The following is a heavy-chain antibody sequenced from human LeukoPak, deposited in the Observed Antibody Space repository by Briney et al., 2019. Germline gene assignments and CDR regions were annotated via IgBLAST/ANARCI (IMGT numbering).Heavy chain of an antibody. J-gene: IGHJ6*02. V-gene: IGHV3-30*04. CDR3: ARFTTVTTHYYGMDV. Sequence: PGGSLTLSCAASGFTFSHYSMHWVRQAPGKGLEWVAVISYDGSNKYYADSVKGRFTISRDNAKNSLYLQMNSLRDEDTAVYYCARFTTVTTHYYGMDVWGQGTTVTVSS. D-gene: IGHD4-17*01. CDR1: GFTFSHYS. CDR2: ISYDGSNK.